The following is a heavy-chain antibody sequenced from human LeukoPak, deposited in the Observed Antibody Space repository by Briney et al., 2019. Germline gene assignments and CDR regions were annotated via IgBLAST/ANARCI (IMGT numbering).Heavy chain of an antibody. CDR3: AKGRLKFDY. J-gene: IGHJ4*02. Sequence: HPGGSLRLSCAASGFTFSSYWMSWVRQAPGRGLEWVATIKEDGSEKYYVDSVKGRFTISRDNAKNSLYLQMNSLRAEDTAVYYCAKGRLKFDYWGQGTLVTVSS. CDR1: GFTFSSYW. CDR2: IKEDGSEK. D-gene: IGHD4/OR15-4a*01. V-gene: IGHV3-7*03.